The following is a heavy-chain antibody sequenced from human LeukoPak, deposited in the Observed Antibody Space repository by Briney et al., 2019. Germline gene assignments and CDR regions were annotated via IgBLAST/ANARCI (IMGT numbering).Heavy chain of an antibody. J-gene: IGHJ4*02. D-gene: IGHD3-16*01. CDR3: ARNMGGGGGYFDY. CDR2: IYYSGST. Sequence: SETLSLTCTVSGGSISSYYWSWIRQPPGKGLEWIGYIYYSGSTNYNPSLKSRVTISVDTSKNQFSLKLSSVTAADTAMYYCARNMGGGGGYFDYWGQGPLVTVSS. V-gene: IGHV4-59*01. CDR1: GGSISSYY.